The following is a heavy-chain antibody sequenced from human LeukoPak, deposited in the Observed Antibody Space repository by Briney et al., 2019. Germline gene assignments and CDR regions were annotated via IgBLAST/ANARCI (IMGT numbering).Heavy chain of an antibody. V-gene: IGHV3-7*03. D-gene: IGHD2-15*01. CDR1: GLTFSNYW. J-gene: IGHJ3*02. CDR3: ARDLSPEELSCSGGSGGTCCYDAFDI. Sequence: GGSLRLSCTASGLTFSNYWMTWVRQAPGKGLEGVANISEDGSVKYHVDSVKGRFTISRDNAKNSLFLQMNSLRAEDTAGDFSARDLSPEELSCSGGSGGTCCYDAFDIWGQGTMVTVSS. CDR2: ISEDGSVK.